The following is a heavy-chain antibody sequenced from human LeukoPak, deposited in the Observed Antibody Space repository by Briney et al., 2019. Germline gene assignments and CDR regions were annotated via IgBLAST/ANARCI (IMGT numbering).Heavy chain of an antibody. Sequence: TSQTLSLTCTVSGGSISSGGYYWGWIRQHPGKGLEWIGYIYHSGSTYYNPSLKSRVTISVDRSKNQFSLKLSSVTAADTAVYYCARGRDSNLRVMDVWGQGTTVTVSS. J-gene: IGHJ6*02. CDR3: ARGRDSNLRVMDV. CDR2: IYHSGST. D-gene: IGHD4-11*01. CDR1: GGSISSGGYY. V-gene: IGHV4-30-2*01.